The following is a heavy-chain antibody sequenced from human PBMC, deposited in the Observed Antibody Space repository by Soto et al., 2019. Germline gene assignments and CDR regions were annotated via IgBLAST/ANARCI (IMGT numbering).Heavy chain of an antibody. J-gene: IGHJ4*02. V-gene: IGHV1-8*01. Sequence: ASVKVSCKASGYTFTRYDINWVRQATGQGLEWMGWMNPNSGNTGYAQKFQGRVTMTRNTSISTAYMELSSLRSEDTAVYYCASAKSYDFWSCYYDYWGQGTLVTVSS. CDR1: GYTFTRYD. CDR2: MNPNSGNT. D-gene: IGHD3-3*01. CDR3: ASAKSYDFWSCYYDY.